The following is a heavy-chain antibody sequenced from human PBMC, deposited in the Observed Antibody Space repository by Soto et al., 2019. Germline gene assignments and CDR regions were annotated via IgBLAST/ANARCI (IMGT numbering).Heavy chain of an antibody. CDR2: IYYSGST. Sequence: SETLSLTCTVSGGSISSYYWSWIRQPPGKGLEWIGYIYYSGSTNYNPSLKSRVTISVDTSKNQFSLKLSSVTAADTAVYYCARAARDDFWSGYPYYYYGMDVWAQGTTVTVSS. CDR3: ARAARDDFWSGYPYYYYGMDV. V-gene: IGHV4-59*01. D-gene: IGHD3-3*01. J-gene: IGHJ6*02. CDR1: GGSISSYY.